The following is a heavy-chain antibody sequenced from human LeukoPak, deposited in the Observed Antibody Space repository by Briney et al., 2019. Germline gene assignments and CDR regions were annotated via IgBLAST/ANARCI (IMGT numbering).Heavy chain of an antibody. D-gene: IGHD4-17*01. CDR3: AKDPNGDYVGAFDP. J-gene: IGHJ5*02. CDR2: IGIDSGNT. V-gene: IGHV3-48*01. CDR1: GITLSNYG. Sequence: PGGSLRLSCAVSGITLSNYGMSWVRQAPGKGLEWISYIGIDSGNTKYADSVRGRFTISADKAKNSLYLQMNSLRVEDTAVYYCAKDPNGDYVGAFDPWGQGTLVTVSS.